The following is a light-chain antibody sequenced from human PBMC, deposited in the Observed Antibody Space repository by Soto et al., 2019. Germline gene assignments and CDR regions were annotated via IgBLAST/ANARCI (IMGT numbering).Light chain of an antibody. CDR3: TSYTSSNSVV. Sequence: QSALTQPASVSGSPGQSITISCTGNGSDIGGYNYVSWYQQHPGKAPKVMIYEVSNRPSGVSNRFSASKSGNTASLTISGLQAEDEADYYCTSYTSSNSVVFGGGTKLTVL. V-gene: IGLV2-14*01. CDR1: GSDIGGYNY. CDR2: EVS. J-gene: IGLJ2*01.